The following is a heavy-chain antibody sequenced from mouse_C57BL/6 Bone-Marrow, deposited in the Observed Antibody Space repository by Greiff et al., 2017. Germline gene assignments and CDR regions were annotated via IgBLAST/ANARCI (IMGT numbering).Heavy chain of an antibody. D-gene: IGHD2-3*01. CDR1: GFNIKDDY. V-gene: IGHV14-4*01. J-gene: IGHJ2*01. Sequence: VQLKESGAELVRPGASVKLSCTASGFNIKDDYMHWVKQRPEQGLAWIGWIDPENGDTEYASKFQGKATITADTSSNTAYLQRSSLTSEDTAVYYCTTSRWLLHFDYWGKGSTRTVSS. CDR3: TTSRWLLHFDY. CDR2: IDPENGDT.